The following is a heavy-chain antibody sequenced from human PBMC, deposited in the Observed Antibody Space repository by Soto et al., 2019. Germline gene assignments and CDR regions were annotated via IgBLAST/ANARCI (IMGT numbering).Heavy chain of an antibody. Sequence: EVQLVESGGGLVQPGGSLRLSCAASGFTFSSFWMNWVRQAPGKGLEWVASIKQDGSEKYYVDSVKGRFTVSRDNAKNSLYLQMNSLRAEDTAVYYCARGSGRYNYWGQGTLVTVSS. J-gene: IGHJ4*02. V-gene: IGHV3-7*03. D-gene: IGHD6-19*01. CDR2: IKQDGSEK. CDR3: ARGSGRYNY. CDR1: GFTFSSFW.